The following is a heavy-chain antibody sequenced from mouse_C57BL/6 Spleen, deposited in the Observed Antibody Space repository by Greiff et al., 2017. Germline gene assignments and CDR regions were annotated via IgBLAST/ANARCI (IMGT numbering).Heavy chain of an antibody. V-gene: IGHV5-4*01. CDR3: ARGGRGTGYYAMDY. D-gene: IGHD4-1*01. CDR1: GFTFSSYA. CDR2: LSDGGSYT. Sequence: EVQVVESGGGLVKPGGSLKLSCAASGFTFSSYAMSWVRQTPEKRLEWVATLSDGGSYTYYPDNVKGRFTIARDNAKNNLYLQMSHLKSEDTAMYYCARGGRGTGYYAMDYWGQGTSVTVSS. J-gene: IGHJ4*01.